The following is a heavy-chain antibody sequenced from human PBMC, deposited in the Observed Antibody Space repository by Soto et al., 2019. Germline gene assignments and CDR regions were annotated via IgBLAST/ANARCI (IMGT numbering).Heavy chain of an antibody. CDR3: VRTSLVVAAATREDY. D-gene: IGHD2-15*01. J-gene: IGHJ4*02. CDR1: GFTFSSYW. Sequence: VQLVESGGGLVQPGGSLRLSCAASGFTFSSYWMHWVRQAPGKGLVWVSRINSDGSSTSYADSVKGRFTISRDNAKNTLYRQMNSLRAEDRAVYYCVRTSLVVAAATREDYWGQGTLVTVSS. CDR2: INSDGSST. V-gene: IGHV3-74*01.